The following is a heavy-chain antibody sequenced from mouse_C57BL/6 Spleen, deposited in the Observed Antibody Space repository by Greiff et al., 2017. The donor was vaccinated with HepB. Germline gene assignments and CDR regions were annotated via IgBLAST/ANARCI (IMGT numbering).Heavy chain of an antibody. J-gene: IGHJ4*01. Sequence: QVQLQQPGAELVRPGSSVKLSCKASGYTFTSYWMHWVKQRPIQGLEWIGNIDPSDSETHYNQKFKDKATLTVDKSSSTAYMPLSSLTSEDSAVYYCASWGLGRGMDYWGQGTSVTVSS. CDR2: IDPSDSET. CDR3: ASWGLGRGMDY. V-gene: IGHV1-52*01. CDR1: GYTFTSYW. D-gene: IGHD4-1*01.